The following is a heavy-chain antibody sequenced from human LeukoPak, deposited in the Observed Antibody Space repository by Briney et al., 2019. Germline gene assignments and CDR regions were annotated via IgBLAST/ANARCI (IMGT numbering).Heavy chain of an antibody. D-gene: IGHD1-26*01. V-gene: IGHV4-59*01. CDR3: ARSRIVGATTYYYYYMDV. Sequence: SETLSLTCTVSGGSISSYYWSWIRQPPGKGLEWIGYIYYSGSTNYNPSLKSRVTISVDTSKNQFSLKLSSVTAADTAVYYCARSRIVGATTYYYYYMDVWGKGTTVTISS. CDR2: IYYSGST. J-gene: IGHJ6*03. CDR1: GGSISSYY.